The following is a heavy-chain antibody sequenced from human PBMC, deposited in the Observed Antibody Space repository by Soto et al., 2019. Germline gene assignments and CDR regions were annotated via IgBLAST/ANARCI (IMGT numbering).Heavy chain of an antibody. CDR2: ISGSGGST. J-gene: IGHJ4*02. CDR3: AKKGVRRYDILTGPYYFDY. D-gene: IGHD3-9*01. V-gene: IGHV3-23*01. CDR1: GFTFSSYA. Sequence: GGSLRLSCAASGFTFSSYAMSWVRQAPGKGLEWVSAISGSGGSTYYADSVKGRFTISRDNSKNTLYLQMNSLRAEDTAVYYCAKKGVRRYDILTGPYYFDYWGQGTLVTVS.